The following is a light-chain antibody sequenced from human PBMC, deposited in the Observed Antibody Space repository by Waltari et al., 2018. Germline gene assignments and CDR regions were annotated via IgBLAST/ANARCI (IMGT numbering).Light chain of an antibody. V-gene: IGKV1-5*03. J-gene: IGKJ1*01. CDR2: KAS. CDR3: QQYNSYSWT. CDR1: QSISSW. Sequence: DIQMTHSPSTLSASVADRVTITCRASQSISSWLAWYQQKPGKAPKLLIYKASSLESGVPSRFSGSGSGTEFTLTISSLQPDDFATDYCQQYNSYSWTFGQGTKVEIK.